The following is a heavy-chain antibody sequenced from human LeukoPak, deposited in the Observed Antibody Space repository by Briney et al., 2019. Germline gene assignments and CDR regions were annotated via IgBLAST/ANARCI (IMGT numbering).Heavy chain of an antibody. Sequence: ASVKVSCKASGYTFTSYDINGVRQATGQGLEWMGWMNPNSGNTGYAQKFQGRVTMTRNTSISTAYMELSSLRSEDTAVYYCARSITNYYYYGMDVWGQGTTVTVSS. D-gene: IGHD1-1*01. CDR2: MNPNSGNT. J-gene: IGHJ6*02. CDR3: ARSITNYYYYGMDV. CDR1: GYTFTSYD. V-gene: IGHV1-8*01.